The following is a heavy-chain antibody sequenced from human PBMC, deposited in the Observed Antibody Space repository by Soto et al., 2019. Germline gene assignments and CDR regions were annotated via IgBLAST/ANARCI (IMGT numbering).Heavy chain of an antibody. J-gene: IGHJ4*02. CDR1: GFPFTSYG. D-gene: IGHD3-10*01. V-gene: IGHV3-30*03. CDR3: VGGQYYFDY. CDR2: ISYDGSDK. Sequence: QVQLVESGGDVVQPGRSLRLSCAASGFPFTSYGMHWVREGPDKGLEWVAIISYDGSDKYYADSVKGRFTISRDNSKNTLYLQMNSLRPEDTALYYCVGGQYYFDYRGQGTLVIVSS.